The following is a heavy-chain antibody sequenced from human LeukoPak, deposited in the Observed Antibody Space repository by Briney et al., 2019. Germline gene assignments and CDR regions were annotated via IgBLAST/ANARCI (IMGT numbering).Heavy chain of an antibody. CDR3: ARGGQSNYDFDY. CDR2: INHSGST. D-gene: IGHD4-11*01. J-gene: IGHJ4*02. V-gene: IGHV4-34*01. CDR1: GGSFSGYY. Sequence: SETLSLTCAVYGGSFSGYYWSWIRQPPGKGLEWIGEINHSGSTNYNPSLKSRVTISVDTSKNQFSLKLISVTAADTAVYYCARGGQSNYDFDYWGQGTLVTVSS.